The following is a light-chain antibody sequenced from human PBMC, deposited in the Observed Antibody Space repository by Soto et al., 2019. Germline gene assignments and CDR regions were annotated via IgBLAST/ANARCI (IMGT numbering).Light chain of an antibody. CDR3: QQRSNWPPLT. CDR1: QSVSSF. CDR2: DAS. J-gene: IGKJ4*01. Sequence: EVVLTQSPATLSLSPGERATLSCRASQSVSSFLAWYQQKPGQAPRLLIYDASNRAIGIPARFSGSGSGTDFTLTISSLEPEDFAVYYCQQRSNWPPLTFGGGTKVEIK. V-gene: IGKV3-11*01.